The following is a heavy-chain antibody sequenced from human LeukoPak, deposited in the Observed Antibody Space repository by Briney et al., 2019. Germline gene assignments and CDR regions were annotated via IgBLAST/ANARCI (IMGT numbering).Heavy chain of an antibody. Sequence: GGSLRLSCVASGFTFRNCGMTWVRQAPGKGLEWVSTISGSDDGSYYADSVRGRFTISRDNSKNTLYLQMKALRDEDTATYYCAKRGPIYSSTPGNYFDYWGQGTLVTVSS. CDR2: ISGSDDGS. V-gene: IGHV3-23*01. CDR1: GFTFRNCG. CDR3: AKRGPIYSSTPGNYFDY. J-gene: IGHJ4*02. D-gene: IGHD3-10*01.